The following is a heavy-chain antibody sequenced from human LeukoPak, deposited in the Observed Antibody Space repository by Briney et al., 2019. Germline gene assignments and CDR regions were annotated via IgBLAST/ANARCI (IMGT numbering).Heavy chain of an antibody. CDR1: GGSISSYY. CDR3: ARTYYDYVWGSYRSYDYYMDV. Sequence: KPSESLSLTCTVSGGSISSYYWSWIRQPPGKGLEWIGYIYYSGSTNYNPSLKSRVTISVDTSKNQFSLKLSSVTAADTAVYYCARTYYDYVWGSYRSYDYYMDVWGKGTTVTVSS. J-gene: IGHJ6*03. D-gene: IGHD3-16*02. CDR2: IYYSGST. V-gene: IGHV4-59*01.